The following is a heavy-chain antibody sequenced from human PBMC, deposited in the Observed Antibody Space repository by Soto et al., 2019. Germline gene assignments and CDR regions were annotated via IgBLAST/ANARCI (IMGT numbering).Heavy chain of an antibody. J-gene: IGHJ4*02. CDR3: TRGRPYNYDSSGYLDR. V-gene: IGHV3-7*01. D-gene: IGHD3-22*01. CDR2: IKQDGSEK. CDR1: GFTFSSYW. Sequence: GGSLRLSCAASGFTFSSYWMSWVRQAPGKGLEWVANIKQDGSEKYYVDSVKGRFTISRDNAKNSLYLQMNSLRAEDTAVYYCTRGRPYNYDSSGYLDRWGQGTLVTVSS.